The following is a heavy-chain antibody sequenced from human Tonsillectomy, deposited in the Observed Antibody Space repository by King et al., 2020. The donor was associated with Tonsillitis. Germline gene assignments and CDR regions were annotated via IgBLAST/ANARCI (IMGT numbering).Heavy chain of an antibody. CDR2: IRSKAYGGTT. V-gene: IGHV3-49*03. CDR3: TGDEAGITMIHDAFDI. D-gene: IGHD3-22*01. CDR1: GFTFGDYA. Sequence: QLVQSGGGLVQPGRSLRLSCTASGFTFGDYAMSWFRQAPGKGLEWVGFIRSKAYGGTTEYAASVKGRFTISRDDSKSIAYLQMNSLKTEDTAVYYCTGDEAGITMIHDAFDIWGQGTMVTVSS. J-gene: IGHJ3*02.